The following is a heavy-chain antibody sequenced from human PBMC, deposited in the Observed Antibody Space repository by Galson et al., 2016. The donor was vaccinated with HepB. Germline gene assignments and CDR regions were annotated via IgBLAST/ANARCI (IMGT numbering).Heavy chain of an antibody. Sequence: SLRLSCAASGDTFSAYKMSWVRQAPGRGLEWISYISSNGKTIYYADSVNGRFTISRDDAQNSLHLQMHSLRAEDTAVYYCAVDTYYFDSSGYGPFDYWGQGTLVTVSS. V-gene: IGHV3-11*04. J-gene: IGHJ4*02. CDR1: GDTFSAYK. D-gene: IGHD3-22*01. CDR3: AVDTYYFDSSGYGPFDY. CDR2: ISSNGKTI.